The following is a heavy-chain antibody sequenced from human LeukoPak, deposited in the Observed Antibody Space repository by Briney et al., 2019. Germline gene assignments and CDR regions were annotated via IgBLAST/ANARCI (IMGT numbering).Heavy chain of an antibody. Sequence: PGGSLRLSCATSGFKFSNYAMSWLRQAPGKGLEWLAAIRYSGRTTYYADSVEGRFTISSDNSKNALYLQMNNLRAEDTAVYETLGVNTVTLPSDVYWGQGTLVTVSS. J-gene: IGHJ4*02. CDR3: LGVNTVTLPSDVY. CDR2: IRYSGRTT. D-gene: IGHD4-17*01. V-gene: IGHV3-23*01. CDR1: GFKFSNYA.